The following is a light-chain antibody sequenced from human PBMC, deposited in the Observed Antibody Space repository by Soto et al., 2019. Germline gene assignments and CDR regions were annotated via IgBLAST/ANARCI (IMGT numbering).Light chain of an antibody. J-gene: IGLJ1*01. CDR2: HVT. V-gene: IGLV2-14*03. Sequence: QSVLTQPASVSGSPGQSITISCTGTSSDVGGYNYVSWYQQHPGKAPKLMIYHVTYRPSGVSNRYSGSKSGNSASLTTSGLQADDEADYYCCSLTTSHTYVFGSGTKVTVL. CDR1: SSDVGGYNY. CDR3: CSLTTSHTYV.